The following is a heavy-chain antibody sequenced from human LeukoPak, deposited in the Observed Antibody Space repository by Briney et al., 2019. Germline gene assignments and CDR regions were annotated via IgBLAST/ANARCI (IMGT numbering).Heavy chain of an antibody. CDR3: ARDGYSGSDAL. CDR2: IYHSGST. J-gene: IGHJ4*02. CDR1: GGSISTYY. D-gene: IGHD5-12*01. V-gene: IGHV4-59*01. Sequence: TASETLSLTCIVSGGSISTYYWSWIRQPPGKGLEWIGYIYHSGSTNYNPSLKSRITISVDTSQNQFSLKLSSVTAADTAVYYCARDGYSGSDALWGQGTLVTVSS.